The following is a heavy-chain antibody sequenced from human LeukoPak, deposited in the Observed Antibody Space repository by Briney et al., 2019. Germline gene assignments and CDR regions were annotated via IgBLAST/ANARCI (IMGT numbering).Heavy chain of an antibody. CDR3: ASCQYSSKTDHDAFVI. Sequence: SPTLSLTGTVSGVSISIGGYYWTWIRQPPGKGLEWFGYIYYSGSTYYIPSLKSQVTISVDTSKHQFSLKPTSVTAADTAVYYGASCQYSSKTDHDAFVIWGQGTMVTVSS. D-gene: IGHD6-13*01. J-gene: IGHJ3*02. V-gene: IGHV4-31*01. CDR1: GVSISIGGYY. CDR2: IYYSGST.